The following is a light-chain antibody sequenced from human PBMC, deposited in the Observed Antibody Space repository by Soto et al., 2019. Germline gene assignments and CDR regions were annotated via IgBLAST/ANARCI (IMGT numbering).Light chain of an antibody. CDR1: QSVSSY. J-gene: IGKJ5*01. Sequence: EIMLTQSPATLSLSPGERATLSCRASQSVSSYLAWYQQKPGQAPRLLIYDASNRATGIPDRFSGGASGTEFTLTISSLQSEDFAVYYCQQYNNWPRPFGQGRRLE. CDR3: QQYNNWPRP. CDR2: DAS. V-gene: IGKV3-11*01.